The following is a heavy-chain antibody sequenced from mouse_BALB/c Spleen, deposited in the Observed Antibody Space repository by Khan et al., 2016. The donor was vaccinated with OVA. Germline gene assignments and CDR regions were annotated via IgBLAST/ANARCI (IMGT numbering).Heavy chain of an antibody. CDR3: ASPLTGSFAY. Sequence: EVELVESGGDLVKPGGSLRLSCAASGFTFSAYGMSWVRQPPDKRLEWVATINSDGYYTYYPDTVKGRFTISRNNAENTPYLQMSSLKSDETAIYCCASPLTGSFAYWGQGTLVTVAA. J-gene: IGHJ3*01. CDR1: GFTFSAYG. D-gene: IGHD4-1*01. CDR2: INSDGYYT. V-gene: IGHV5-6*01.